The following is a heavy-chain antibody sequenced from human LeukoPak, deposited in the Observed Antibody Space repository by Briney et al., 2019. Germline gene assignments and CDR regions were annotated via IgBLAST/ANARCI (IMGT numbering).Heavy chain of an antibody. D-gene: IGHD1-26*01. CDR3: ARLSGAPVRHPIYHFDY. V-gene: IGHV4-38-2*01. J-gene: IGHJ4*02. CDR1: GYSISSGYY. Sequence: SETLSLTCAVSGYSISSGYYWGWIRQPPGKGLEWIGNVYHSGSTYKNPSPMSRVSISLDTSNNQFSLKLTSVTAADTAIYYCARLSGAPVRHPIYHFDYWGQGTLVTVSS. CDR2: VYHSGST.